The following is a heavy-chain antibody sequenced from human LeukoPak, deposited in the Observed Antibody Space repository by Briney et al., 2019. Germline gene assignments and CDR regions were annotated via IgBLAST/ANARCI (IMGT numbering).Heavy chain of an antibody. V-gene: IGHV3-7*03. CDR3: ARDVVVVAVRPYYYYGMDV. CDR1: GFTFSSYS. D-gene: IGHD2-15*01. Sequence: PGGSLRLSCAASGFTFSSYSMNWVRQAPGKGLEWVANIKQDGSEKYYVDSVKGRFTISRDNAKNSLYLQMNSLRAEDTAVYYCARDVVVVAVRPYYYYGMDVWGQGTTVTVSS. CDR2: IKQDGSEK. J-gene: IGHJ6*02.